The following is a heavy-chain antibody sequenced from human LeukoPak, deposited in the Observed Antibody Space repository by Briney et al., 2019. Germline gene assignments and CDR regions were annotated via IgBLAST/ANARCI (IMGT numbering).Heavy chain of an antibody. D-gene: IGHD5-12*01. CDR1: GFTFDDYA. CDR3: AKDIVAKNTIDAFDI. CDR2: ISWDGGST. V-gene: IGHV3-43D*04. Sequence: GGSLRLSYAASGFTFDDYAMHWVRQAPGKGLEWVSLISWDGGSTDYADSVKGRFTISRNNSKNSLYLQMNSLRAEDTALYYCAKDIVAKNTIDAFDIWGQGTMVTVSS. J-gene: IGHJ3*02.